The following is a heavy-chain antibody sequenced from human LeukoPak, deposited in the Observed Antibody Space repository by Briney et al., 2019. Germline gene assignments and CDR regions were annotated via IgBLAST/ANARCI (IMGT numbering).Heavy chain of an antibody. Sequence: GESLKISCQASGYTFTNYWITWVRQMPGKGLEWMGRIGPSDSYTNYSPSFQGHVTISVDKSISTAYLQWSSLKASDTAVYYCARRLGYYYDSSGYYSTPLWYFDLWGRGTLVTVSS. D-gene: IGHD3-22*01. CDR3: ARRLGYYYDSSGYYSTPLWYFDL. V-gene: IGHV5-10-1*01. CDR2: IGPSDSYT. J-gene: IGHJ2*01. CDR1: GYTFTNYW.